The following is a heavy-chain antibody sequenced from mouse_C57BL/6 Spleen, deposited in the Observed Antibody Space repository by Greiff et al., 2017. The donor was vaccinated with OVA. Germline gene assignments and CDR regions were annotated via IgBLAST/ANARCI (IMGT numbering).Heavy chain of an antibody. D-gene: IGHD2-4*01. Sequence: QVQLQQSGAELMKPGASVKLSCKATGYTFTGYWIEWVKQRPGHGLEWIGEILPGSGSTNYNEKFKGKATFTADTSSNTAYMQLSSLTTEDSAIYYCAREDYDYDEGFAYWGQGTLVTVSA. V-gene: IGHV1-9*01. CDR3: AREDYDYDEGFAY. CDR1: GYTFTGYW. J-gene: IGHJ3*01. CDR2: ILPGSGST.